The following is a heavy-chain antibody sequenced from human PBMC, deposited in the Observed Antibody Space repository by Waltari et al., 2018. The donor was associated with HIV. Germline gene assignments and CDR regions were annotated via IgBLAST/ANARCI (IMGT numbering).Heavy chain of an antibody. CDR1: GASISHYY. J-gene: IGHJ4*02. V-gene: IGHV4-59*01. CDR3: ARDWCSGGSCSGSDF. Sequence: QVQLQESGPGLVKPSETLSLTCSVSGASISHYYWSWIRQPPGKALEWIGYIHHSGITNYDPSLKSRVTISVDTSKNQFSLKLRSVTAADTAVYYCARDWCSGGSCSGSDFWGQGTPVTVSS. D-gene: IGHD2-15*01. CDR2: IHHSGIT.